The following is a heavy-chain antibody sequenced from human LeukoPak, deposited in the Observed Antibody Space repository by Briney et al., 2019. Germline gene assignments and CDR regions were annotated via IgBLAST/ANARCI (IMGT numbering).Heavy chain of an antibody. CDR2: IKQDGSEK. CDR3: ARDRGRYSSGYD. Sequence: GGSLRLSCAASGFSFSSYWMSWVRQAPGKGLEGVANIKQDGSEKYYVDSVKGRFTISRDNAKNALFLQMNSLRAEDTAVYSCARDRGRYSSGYDWGQGTLVTVSS. D-gene: IGHD6-19*01. J-gene: IGHJ4*02. V-gene: IGHV3-7*01. CDR1: GFSFSSYW.